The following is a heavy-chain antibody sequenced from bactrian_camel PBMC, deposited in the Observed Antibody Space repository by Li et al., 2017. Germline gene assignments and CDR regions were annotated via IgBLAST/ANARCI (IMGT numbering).Heavy chain of an antibody. CDR1: GFTFSSYD. D-gene: IGHD2*01. V-gene: IGHV3S40*01. CDR3: AADGSSDGSYLIPVYNY. CDR2: INSGGGGT. J-gene: IGHJ4*01. Sequence: VQLVESGGGLVQPGGSLRLSCAASGFTFSSYDMNWVRQAPGKGLEWVSAINSGGGGTVYADSVKGRFTISRDNAKNTLYLQMKSLKPEDTAMYYCAADGSSDGSYLIPVYNYWGQGTQVTVS.